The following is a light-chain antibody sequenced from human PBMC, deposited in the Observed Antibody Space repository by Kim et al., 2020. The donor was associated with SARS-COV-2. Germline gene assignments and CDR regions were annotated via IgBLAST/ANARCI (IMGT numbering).Light chain of an antibody. Sequence: AAVGHRVTITCQASQDIRKYLNLYQQNPGKAPKVLIYDASKLETGVPSRFSGSGSGTDFTFTISSLQPEDIATYYCQQYDNLPITFGQGTRLEIK. V-gene: IGKV1-33*01. CDR2: DAS. CDR3: QQYDNLPIT. J-gene: IGKJ5*01. CDR1: QDIRKY.